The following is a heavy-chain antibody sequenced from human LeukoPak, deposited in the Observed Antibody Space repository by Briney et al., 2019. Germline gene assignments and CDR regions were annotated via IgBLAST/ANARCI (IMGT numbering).Heavy chain of an antibody. CDR3: ARDPRIQLEPQGGDY. J-gene: IGHJ4*02. CDR2: IKRDGSEK. V-gene: IGHV3-7*01. Sequence: GGSLRLSCAASGFTFSSYWMSWVRQAPGKGLEWVANIKRDGSEKYYVDSVKGRFTISRDNSKNTLYPQMNSLRAEDTAVYYCARDPRIQLEPQGGDYWGQGTLVTVSS. CDR1: GFTFSSYW. D-gene: IGHD1-1*01.